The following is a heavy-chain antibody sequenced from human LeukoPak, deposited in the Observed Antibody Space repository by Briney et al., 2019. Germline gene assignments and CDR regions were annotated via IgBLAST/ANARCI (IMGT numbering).Heavy chain of an antibody. CDR1: GNSFGDYY. D-gene: IGHD3-22*01. CDR3: ASHYYDSSGCTYYFDY. J-gene: IGHJ4*02. V-gene: IGHV4-4*07. Sequence: SETLSLTCTVSGNSFGDYYWSWIRQPAGKGLEWIGRIYTSGSTTYNPSLKSRVTMSVDTSKSQFSLNLMSVTAADTAVYYCASHYYDSSGCTYYFDYWGQGTLVTVSS. CDR2: IYTSGST.